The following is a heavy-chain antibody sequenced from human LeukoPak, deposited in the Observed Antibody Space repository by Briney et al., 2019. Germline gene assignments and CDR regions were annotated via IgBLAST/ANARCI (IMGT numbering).Heavy chain of an antibody. CDR1: GYSFTSYW. J-gene: IGHJ3*02. V-gene: IGHV5-51*01. D-gene: IGHD2-2*02. CDR2: IYSGDSDT. CDR3: ARRGYCSSTSCYMHAFDI. Sequence: GESLKISCKGSGYSFTSYWIGWLRQMPGKGLEGMGIIYSGDSDTRYSPSFQGQVTISADKSISTAYLQWSSLKASDTAMYYCARRGYCSSTSCYMHAFDIWGQGTMVTVSS.